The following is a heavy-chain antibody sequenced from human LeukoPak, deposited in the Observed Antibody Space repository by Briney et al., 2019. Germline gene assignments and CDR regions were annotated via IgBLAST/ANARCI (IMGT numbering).Heavy chain of an antibody. V-gene: IGHV1-18*04. CDR2: ISTYDGAT. J-gene: IGHJ4*02. CDR1: GYSFTKYG. Sequence: GASVMVSCKASGYSFTKYGISRVRQAPGQGLEWMGWISTYDGATNLAQKVQDRFTMTTATSSSTAYMELRNLRSDDTAVYYCAREGMARGVFYDYWGQGTLVTVSS. CDR3: AREGMARGVFYDY. D-gene: IGHD3-10*01.